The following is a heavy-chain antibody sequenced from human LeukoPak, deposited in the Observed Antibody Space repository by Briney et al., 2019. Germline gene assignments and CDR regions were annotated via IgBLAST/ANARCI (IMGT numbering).Heavy chain of an antibody. D-gene: IGHD5-24*01. CDR2: VYRTGDT. J-gene: IGHJ4*01. Sequence: SETLSLTCTVSGAYINSGAQYWGWIRQHPEKGLEWMGYVYRTGDTYYSPSFQSRIVMSVDTSKNQFSLRLSPVTAADTAVYFCAGKDGTSASFDYWGQGILVTVST. CDR1: GAYINSGAQY. CDR3: AGKDGTSASFDY. V-gene: IGHV4-31*03.